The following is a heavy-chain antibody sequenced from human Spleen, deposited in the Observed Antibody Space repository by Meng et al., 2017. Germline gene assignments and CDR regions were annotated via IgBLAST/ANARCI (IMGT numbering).Heavy chain of an antibody. CDR2: IYYTGTT. D-gene: IGHD4-17*01. CDR1: GGSISSIDW. Sequence: GQRQESGPGLVKPSGTLSLTCVVSGGSISSIDWWSWVRQPPGKGLEWIGYIYYTGTTDYNPSLKSLVTISMDTSKSQFSLRLSSVTAADTAVYYCARGAGPTDSYFDHWGQGTLVTVSS. V-gene: IGHV4-4*02. J-gene: IGHJ4*02. CDR3: ARGAGPTDSYFDH.